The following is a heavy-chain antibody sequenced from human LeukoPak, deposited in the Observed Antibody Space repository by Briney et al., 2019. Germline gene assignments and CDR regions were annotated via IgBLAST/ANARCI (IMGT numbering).Heavy chain of an antibody. Sequence: GASVKVSCKASGYTFTGYYMHWVRQAPGQGLEWMGWINPNSGGTNYAQKFQGRVTMTRDTSISTAYMELSRLRSDDTAVYYCARLELIAAAAPGDYWGQGTLVTVSS. CDR1: GYTFTGYY. V-gene: IGHV1-2*02. CDR3: ARLELIAAAAPGDY. CDR2: INPNSGGT. D-gene: IGHD6-13*01. J-gene: IGHJ4*02.